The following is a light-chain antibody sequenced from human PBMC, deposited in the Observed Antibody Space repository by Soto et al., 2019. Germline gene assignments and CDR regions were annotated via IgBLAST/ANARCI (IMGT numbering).Light chain of an antibody. V-gene: IGKV3-11*01. J-gene: IGKJ5*01. CDR3: QQRSNWPPLIT. CDR1: QSVSSN. CDR2: DAS. Sequence: TLAPATLSLCPVEIATLSFIAIQSVSSNLAWYQQKPGQAPRLLIYDASNRATGIPARFSGSGSGTDFTLTITRLEPEAFAVYYCQQRSNWPPLITFGQGTRLEIK.